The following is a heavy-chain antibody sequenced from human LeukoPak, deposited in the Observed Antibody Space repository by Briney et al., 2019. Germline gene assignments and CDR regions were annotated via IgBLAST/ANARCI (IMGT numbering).Heavy chain of an antibody. Sequence: GASVKVSCKASGYTVTGYYMHWVRQAPGQGLEWMGWINPNSGGTNYAQKFQGRVTMTRDTSISTAYMELSRLRSDDTAVYYCGRDLDWELVRPHIGFDCWGQGTLVIVSS. CDR3: GRDLDWELVRPHIGFDC. D-gene: IGHD1-26*01. J-gene: IGHJ4*02. V-gene: IGHV1-2*02. CDR2: INPNSGGT. CDR1: GYTVTGYY.